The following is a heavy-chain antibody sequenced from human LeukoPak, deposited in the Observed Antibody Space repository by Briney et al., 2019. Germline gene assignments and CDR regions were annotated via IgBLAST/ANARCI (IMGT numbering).Heavy chain of an antibody. Sequence: HPGGSLRLSCAASGFTFSTYGMHWVRQAPGKGLEWVAVIWFDGSNKYYVDSVKGRSTISRDNSKNTLYLQMNSLRAEDTAVYFCARDRASGYYYSFDYWGQGTLVTVSS. D-gene: IGHD3-22*01. CDR2: IWFDGSNK. CDR1: GFTFSTYG. J-gene: IGHJ4*02. CDR3: ARDRASGYYYSFDY. V-gene: IGHV3-33*01.